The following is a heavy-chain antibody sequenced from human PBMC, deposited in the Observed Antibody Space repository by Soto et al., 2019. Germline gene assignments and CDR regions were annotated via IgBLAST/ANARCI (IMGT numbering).Heavy chain of an antibody. CDR2: ISGGGSTT. CDR1: GFTCNDYY. D-gene: IGHD6-19*01. J-gene: IGHJ4*02. Sequence: GGSLRLSCAVSGFTCNDYYMSWIRQAPGKGLEWISYISGGGSTTYHADSVGGRFTISRDNAKNSLFLQMNSLRAEDTAVYYCAREVRTSGWFRRLDSWGQGLLVTVSS. CDR3: AREVRTSGWFRRLDS. V-gene: IGHV3-11*01.